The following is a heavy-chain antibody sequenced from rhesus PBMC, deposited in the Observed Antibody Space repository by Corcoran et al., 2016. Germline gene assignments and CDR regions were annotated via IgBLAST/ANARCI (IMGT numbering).Heavy chain of an antibody. J-gene: IGHJ4*01. CDR2: IDSSGTT. V-gene: IGHV4S11*01. D-gene: IGHD6-37*01. Sequence: QVQLQESGPGLVMPSETLSLTCAVSGGSISSSYWSWIRQAPGKGLEWIGRIDSSGTTNYNPSPKSRVTLSVDTSKNQLSLKLSSVTAADTAVYYWARDMGGRWLPRIDYWGQGVLVTVSS. CDR1: GGSISSSY. CDR3: ARDMGGRWLPRIDY.